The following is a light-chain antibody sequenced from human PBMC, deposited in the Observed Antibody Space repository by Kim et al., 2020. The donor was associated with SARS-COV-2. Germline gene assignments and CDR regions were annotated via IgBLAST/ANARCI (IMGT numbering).Light chain of an antibody. J-gene: IGKJ2*01. Sequence: DIQMTQSPSSLSACVGDRVTITCRASQSITNYLNWYQQKPGKAPQLLIYAASSLQSGVPSRFSGSGSGTDFTLTISSLQPEDFATYYCQQTYNAPHTFGQGTKLEI. CDR2: AAS. V-gene: IGKV1-39*01. CDR1: QSITNY. CDR3: QQTYNAPHT.